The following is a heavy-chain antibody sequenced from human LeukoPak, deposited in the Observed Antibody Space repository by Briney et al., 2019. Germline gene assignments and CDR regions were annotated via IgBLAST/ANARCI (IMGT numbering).Heavy chain of an antibody. V-gene: IGHV3-30-3*01. CDR1: GFTFYIYA. Sequence: GGSLRLSCAASGFTFYIYAIHWVRQAPGKGLQWVAVIGDDGSHKDYVDSVKGRFTISRDNSKNTLYLQMNSLRAEDTAVYYCAGDTTGHYDYWGQGTLVTVSS. CDR3: AGDTTGHYDY. D-gene: IGHD1-1*01. J-gene: IGHJ4*02. CDR2: IGDDGSHK.